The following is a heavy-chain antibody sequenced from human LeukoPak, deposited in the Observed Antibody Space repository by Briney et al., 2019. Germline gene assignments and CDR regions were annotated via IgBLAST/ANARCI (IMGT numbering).Heavy chain of an antibody. J-gene: IGHJ4*02. CDR1: GFTFSSHD. Sequence: GGSLRLSCTDSGFTFSSHDMNWVRQAPGKGLEWVSYISSGGYTTHYADSVKGRFTISRDNAKNSLYLQMNSLRAEDTAVYYCAREGSSYAPSEPFYFDHWGQGTLVTVSS. CDR3: AREGSSYAPSEPFYFDH. V-gene: IGHV3-48*03. CDR2: ISSGGYTT. D-gene: IGHD3-10*01.